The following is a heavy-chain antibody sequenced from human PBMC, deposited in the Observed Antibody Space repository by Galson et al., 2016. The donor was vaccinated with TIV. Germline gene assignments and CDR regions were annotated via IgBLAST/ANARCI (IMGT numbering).Heavy chain of an antibody. Sequence: SVKVSCKASGYTFTHHPIHWVRQAPGQRLEWMGWINAGNGNTKYSQKFQGRVTITRDTSATTVYMDLSSLTSEDTAVYYCARPPYCSGDCYKYDSWGQGTLVTVSS. V-gene: IGHV1-3*01. CDR2: INAGNGNT. CDR3: ARPPYCSGDCYKYDS. D-gene: IGHD2-21*01. CDR1: GYTFTHHP. J-gene: IGHJ4*02.